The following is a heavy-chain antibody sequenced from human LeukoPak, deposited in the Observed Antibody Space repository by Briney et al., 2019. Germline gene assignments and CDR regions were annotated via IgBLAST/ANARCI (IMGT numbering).Heavy chain of an antibody. CDR3: ARLSWWFDP. V-gene: IGHV4-4*09. Sequence: SETLSLTCSVSGGSISSYRWSWIRQPPGKGLEWIGNIYTSGSTNYNPSLKSRVTISVDTSKNQFSLKLSSVTAADTAVYYCARLSWWFDPWGQGTLVTVSS. CDR2: IYTSGST. J-gene: IGHJ5*02. CDR1: GGSISSYR.